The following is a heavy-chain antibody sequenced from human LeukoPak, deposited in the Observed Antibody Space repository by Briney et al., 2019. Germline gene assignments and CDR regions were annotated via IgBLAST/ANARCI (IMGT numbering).Heavy chain of an antibody. J-gene: IGHJ4*02. Sequence: GGSLRLSCAASGFTFSSYAMSWVRQAPGKGLEWVSSISSSSSYIYYADSVKGRFTISRDNAKNSLYLQMNSLRAEDTAVYYCARDDLDFWSGFDYWGQGTLVTVSS. CDR3: ARDDLDFWSGFDY. CDR2: ISSSSSYI. CDR1: GFTFSSYA. D-gene: IGHD3-3*01. V-gene: IGHV3-21*01.